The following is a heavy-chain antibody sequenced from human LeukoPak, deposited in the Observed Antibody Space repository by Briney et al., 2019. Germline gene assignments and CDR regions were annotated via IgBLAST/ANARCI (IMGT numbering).Heavy chain of an antibody. J-gene: IGHJ4*02. V-gene: IGHV1-18*04. CDR1: GYTFTGYY. Sequence: GASVKVSCKASGYTFTGYYMQWVRQAPGQGLEWMGWISAYNGNTNYAQKLQGRVTMTTDTSTSTAYMELRSLRSDDTAVYYCARDKGSGSYYVDYWGQGTLVTVSS. CDR2: ISAYNGNT. D-gene: IGHD1-26*01. CDR3: ARDKGSGSYYVDY.